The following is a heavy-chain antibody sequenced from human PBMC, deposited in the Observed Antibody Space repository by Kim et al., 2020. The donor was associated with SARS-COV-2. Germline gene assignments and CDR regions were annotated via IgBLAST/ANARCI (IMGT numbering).Heavy chain of an antibody. CDR1: GGSISSYY. J-gene: IGHJ4*02. CDR2: IYYSGST. CDR3: ARRSRGYYDSSGYYSSFDY. D-gene: IGHD3-22*01. V-gene: IGHV4-59*13. Sequence: SETLSLTCTVSGGSISSYYWSWIRQPPGKGLEWIGYIYYSGSTNYNPSLKSRVTISVDTSKNQFSLKLSSVTAADTAVYYCARRSRGYYDSSGYYSSFDYWGQGTPVTVSS.